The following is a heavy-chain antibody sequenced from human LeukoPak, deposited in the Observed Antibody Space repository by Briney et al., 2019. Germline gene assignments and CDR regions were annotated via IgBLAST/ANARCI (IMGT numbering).Heavy chain of an antibody. CDR1: GGSISRGDYY. CDR2: IYYSGST. Sequence: SSQTLSLTCTVSGGSISRGDYYWRWIRPPPGKGLEWIGYIYYSGSTYYNPSLKSRVTISVDTSKNQFSLKLSSVTAADTAVYYCARVPRPGYCSSTSCYPDAFDIWGQGTMVTVSS. J-gene: IGHJ3*02. CDR3: ARVPRPGYCSSTSCYPDAFDI. V-gene: IGHV4-30-4*08. D-gene: IGHD2-2*03.